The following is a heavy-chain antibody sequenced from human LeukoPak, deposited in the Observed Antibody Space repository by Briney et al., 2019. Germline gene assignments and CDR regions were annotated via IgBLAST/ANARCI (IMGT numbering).Heavy chain of an antibody. CDR3: AKGEKTRPFGGVIDY. J-gene: IGHJ4*02. D-gene: IGHD3-16*02. CDR2: ISDSGGST. V-gene: IGHV3-23*01. Sequence: GGSLRLSCVASGFTFSSYWMHWVRQAPGKGLEWVSAISDSGGSTYYADSVKGRFTISRDNSKNTLYLQMNSLRAEDTAVYYCAKGEKTRPFGGVIDYWGQGTLVTVSS. CDR1: GFTFSSYW.